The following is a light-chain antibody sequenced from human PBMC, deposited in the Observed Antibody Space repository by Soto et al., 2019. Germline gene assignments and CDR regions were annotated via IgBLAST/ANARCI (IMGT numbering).Light chain of an antibody. CDR1: SSDVGAYNY. CDR2: DVS. V-gene: IGLV2-14*03. CDR3: SSFTRSNSYV. Sequence: QSALTQPASVSGSPGQSITISCTGTSSDVGAYNYVSWYQQHPGKVPKLMIYDVSDRPSGVSNRFSGSKSGTTAYLTISGLQAEDEADYYCSSFTRSNSYVFGTGTKVTVL. J-gene: IGLJ1*01.